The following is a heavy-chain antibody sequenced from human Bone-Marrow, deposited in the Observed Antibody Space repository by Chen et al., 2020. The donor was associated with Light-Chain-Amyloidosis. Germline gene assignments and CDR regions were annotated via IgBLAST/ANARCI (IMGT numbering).Heavy chain of an antibody. CDR2: MPTDVTKT. J-gene: IGHJ4*02. Sequence: EVQLVESGGALVQPGGSLRLSCAASGFTLNTYWMHWVRQPPGGGLVWVARMPTDVTKTVYADSVKGRFTVSRDDAKKTLYLEMNSLRVEDTGLYFCARDRGRFSYNRGGLDSWGQGTLVTVSS. CDR1: GFTLNTYW. D-gene: IGHD3-10*01. CDR3: ARDRGRFSYNRGGLDS. V-gene: IGHV3-74*01.